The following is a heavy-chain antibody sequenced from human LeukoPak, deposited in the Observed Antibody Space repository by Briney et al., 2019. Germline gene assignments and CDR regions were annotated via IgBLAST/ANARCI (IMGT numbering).Heavy chain of an antibody. Sequence: ASVKVSCKASGYTFTSYDINWVRQATGQRLEWMGWMNPNSGNTGYAQKFQGRVTMTRNTSISTAYMELSSLRSEDTAVYYCAGSTMVRGVFWGVLYPWGQGALVTVSS. J-gene: IGHJ5*02. CDR1: GYTFTSYD. V-gene: IGHV1-8*01. D-gene: IGHD3-10*01. CDR3: AGSTMVRGVFWGVLYP. CDR2: MNPNSGNT.